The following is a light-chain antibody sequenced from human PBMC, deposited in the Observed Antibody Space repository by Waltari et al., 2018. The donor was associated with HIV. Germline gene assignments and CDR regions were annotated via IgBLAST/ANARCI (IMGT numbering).Light chain of an antibody. CDR2: DVS. CDR1: SSDVGGYNY. Sequence: QSALTQPRSVSGYPGQSVTISCTGTSSDVGGYNYVSWYQQHPAEAPNLMIYDVSKRPAGVLDRFSALKSCNTASLTIAGLQTVDEADYYFCSYAGTTPLYVFGTGTKVTVL. J-gene: IGLJ1*01. CDR3: CSYAGTTPLYV. V-gene: IGLV2-11*01.